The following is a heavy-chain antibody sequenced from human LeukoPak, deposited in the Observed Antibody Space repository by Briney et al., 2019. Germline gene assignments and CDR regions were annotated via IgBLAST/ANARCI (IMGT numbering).Heavy chain of an antibody. CDR1: GYTFTSYD. J-gene: IGHJ4*02. Sequence: ASVKVSCKASGYTFTSYDTNWVRQATGQGLEWMGWMNPNSGNTGYAQKFQGRVTMTEDTSTDTAHMELSSLRSEDTAVYYCATPSGGNYYFDYWGQGTLVTVSS. CDR3: ATPSGGNYYFDY. CDR2: MNPNSGNT. D-gene: IGHD4-23*01. V-gene: IGHV1-8*01.